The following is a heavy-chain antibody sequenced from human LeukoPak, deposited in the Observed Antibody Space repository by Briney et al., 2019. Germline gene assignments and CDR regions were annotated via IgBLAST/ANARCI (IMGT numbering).Heavy chain of an antibody. CDR1: GFTFTSYY. D-gene: IGHD3-10*01. J-gene: IGHJ4*02. CDR3: AIGEVRNLRPLGY. V-gene: IGHV3-7*01. CDR2: IKQDGSET. Sequence: PGGSLRLSCAASGFTFTSYYMNWVRQAPGQGLEWVANIKQDGSETSYVDYVKGRFTISRDDAKNSLYLQMNSLRAEDTAVYYCAIGEVRNLRPLGYWSQGTLVTVSS.